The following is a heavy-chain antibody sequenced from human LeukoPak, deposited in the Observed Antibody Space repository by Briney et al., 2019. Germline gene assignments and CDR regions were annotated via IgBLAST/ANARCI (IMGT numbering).Heavy chain of an antibody. D-gene: IGHD3-22*01. J-gene: IGHJ3*02. Sequence: PSETLSLTCAVYGGSFSGYYWSWIRQPPGKGLEWIGEINHSGSTNYNPSLKSRVTISVDTSKNQFSLKLSSATAADTAVYYCARRMNYYDSSGYYWSAFDIWGQGTMVTVSS. V-gene: IGHV4-34*01. CDR2: INHSGST. CDR1: GGSFSGYY. CDR3: ARRMNYYDSSGYYWSAFDI.